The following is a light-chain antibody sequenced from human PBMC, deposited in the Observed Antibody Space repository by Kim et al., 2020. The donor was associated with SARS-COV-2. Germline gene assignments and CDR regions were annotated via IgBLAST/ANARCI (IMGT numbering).Light chain of an antibody. CDR2: EVS. Sequence: PGQAITMYCTGTSSDVGSYNLFSWYQQHPGKAPKLMVYEVSKRPSGVSNRFSGSKSGNTASLTISGLQAEDEADYYCCSYVGGNVVFGGGTQLTVL. J-gene: IGLJ2*01. CDR3: CSYVGGNVV. CDR1: SSDVGSYNL. V-gene: IGLV2-23*02.